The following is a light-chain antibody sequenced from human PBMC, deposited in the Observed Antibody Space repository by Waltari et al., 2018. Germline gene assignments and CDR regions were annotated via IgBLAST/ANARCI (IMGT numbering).Light chain of an antibody. V-gene: IGLV2-14*03. Sequence: QSALTQPASVSGSPGQSITISCTGTTSDVGGYNHVSWYQHHPGKAPKLMIYDVSNRPSGISNRFSGSQSGNTASLTISGLQAEDEADYYCSSYTSSSTLTVVFGGGTKVTVL. CDR2: DVS. CDR3: SSYTSSSTLTVV. J-gene: IGLJ2*01. CDR1: TSDVGGYNH.